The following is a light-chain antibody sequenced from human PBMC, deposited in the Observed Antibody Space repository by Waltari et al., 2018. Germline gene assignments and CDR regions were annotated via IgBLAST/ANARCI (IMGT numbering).Light chain of an antibody. CDR3: QNHERLPAT. CDR2: AAS. CDR1: QSSGKY. J-gene: IGKJ1*01. Sequence: ELVLTQSPGTLSLSPGERATLSCRASQSSGKYLVWYQQKPGQAPRLRIYAASSRATGVPDRFSGSGSGTDFSLTISRLEPEDFAVYYCQNHERLPATFGQGTKVEIK. V-gene: IGKV3-20*01.